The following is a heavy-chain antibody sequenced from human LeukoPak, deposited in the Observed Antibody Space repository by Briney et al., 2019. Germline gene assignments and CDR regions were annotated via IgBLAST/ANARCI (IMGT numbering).Heavy chain of an antibody. V-gene: IGHV3-48*04. D-gene: IGHD6-6*01. CDR2: ISSSGNTI. CDR1: GFTLSTYS. J-gene: IGHJ4*02. Sequence: GGSLRLSCAASGFTLSTYSMTWVRQAPGKGLEWVSYISSSGNTIYYADSVKGRFTISRDNAKNSLFLQMNSLRAEDTAVYYCARRRDFDYWGQGTLVAVSS. CDR3: ARRRDFDY.